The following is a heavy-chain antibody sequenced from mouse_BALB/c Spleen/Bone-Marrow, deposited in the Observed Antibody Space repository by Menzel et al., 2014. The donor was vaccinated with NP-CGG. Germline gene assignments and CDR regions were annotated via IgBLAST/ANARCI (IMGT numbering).Heavy chain of an antibody. D-gene: IGHD2-4*01. CDR2: ISSGGGSN. Sequence: EVKLMESGGGLVKPGGSLKLSCAASGFAFSSYDMSWVRQTPEKRLEWFAYISSGGGSNDYPDTVKGRFTISRDNAKNTLYLQMSSLKSEDTAMYYCARCGGSTMITTLAYWGQGTLVTVSA. J-gene: IGHJ3*01. V-gene: IGHV5-12-1*01. CDR3: ARCGGSTMITTLAY. CDR1: GFAFSSYD.